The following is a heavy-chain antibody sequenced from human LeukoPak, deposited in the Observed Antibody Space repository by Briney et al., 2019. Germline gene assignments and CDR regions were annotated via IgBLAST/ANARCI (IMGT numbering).Heavy chain of an antibody. CDR1: GGSISTYY. V-gene: IGHV4-59*08. Sequence: PSETLSLTCTVSGGSISTYYWTWIRQPPGKGLEWIGYVYYSGNTNNNPPLKSRVTISVDTSKNQFSLKLRSVTAADTAIYYCARLRIRSNFDFWGQGILVTVSS. J-gene: IGHJ4*02. D-gene: IGHD1-26*01. CDR2: VYYSGNT. CDR3: ARLRIRSNFDF.